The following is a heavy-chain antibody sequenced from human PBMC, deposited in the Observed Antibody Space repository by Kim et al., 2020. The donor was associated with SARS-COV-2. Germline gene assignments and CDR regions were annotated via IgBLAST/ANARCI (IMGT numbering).Heavy chain of an antibody. Sequence: GRTHHNPSLKSRVPISVDTSKNQFSLKLSSVTAADTAVYYCARGDDWFDPWGQGTLVTVSS. CDR3: ARGDDWFDP. CDR2: GRT. J-gene: IGHJ5*02. V-gene: IGHV4-59*09.